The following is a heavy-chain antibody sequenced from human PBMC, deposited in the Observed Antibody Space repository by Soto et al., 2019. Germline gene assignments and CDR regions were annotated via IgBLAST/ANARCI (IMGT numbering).Heavy chain of an antibody. CDR3: ASSSRGAGTFAFDY. J-gene: IGHJ4*02. CDR1: GFTFSSYD. Sequence: EVQLVESGGGLVQPGGSLRLSCAASGFTFSSYDMHWVRQATGKGLEWVSAIGTAGDTYYPGSVKGRFTISRENAKNAWYLQMNSLRAGDTAVYYCASSSRGAGTFAFDYWGQGTLVTVSS. D-gene: IGHD6-19*01. CDR2: IGTAGDT. V-gene: IGHV3-13*04.